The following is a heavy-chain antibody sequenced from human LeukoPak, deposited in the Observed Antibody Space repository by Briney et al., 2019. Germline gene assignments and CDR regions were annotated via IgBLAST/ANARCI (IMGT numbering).Heavy chain of an antibody. D-gene: IGHD3-10*01. CDR1: GLTFDDYG. CDR3: ARDFGITMVRGVMDYYYGMDV. Sequence: GGSLRLSCAASGLTFDDYGMSWVRQAPGKGLEWVSGINWNGGSTGYADSVKGRFTISRDNAKNSLYLQMNSLRAEDTALYHCARDFGITMVRGVMDYYYGMDVWGQGTTVTVSS. J-gene: IGHJ6*02. CDR2: INWNGGST. V-gene: IGHV3-20*01.